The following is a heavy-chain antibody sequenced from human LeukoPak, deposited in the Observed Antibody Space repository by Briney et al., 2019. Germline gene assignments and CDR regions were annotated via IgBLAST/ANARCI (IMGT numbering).Heavy chain of an antibody. J-gene: IGHJ4*02. V-gene: IGHV3-23*01. CDR2: TTGSGGTT. CDR3: ATAGGSSGSYPLIY. Sequence: HAGGSLRLSCAASGFTFSNYAMNWVRQAPGKGLERVSVTTGSGGTTFYADSVKGRFTISRDNSKNTVFLQMNSLRAEDTAVYYCATAGGSSGSYPLIYWGQGILVTVSS. D-gene: IGHD6-19*01. CDR1: GFTFSNYA.